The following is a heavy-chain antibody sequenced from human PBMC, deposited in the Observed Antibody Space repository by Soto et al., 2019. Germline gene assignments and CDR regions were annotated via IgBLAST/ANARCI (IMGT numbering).Heavy chain of an antibody. Sequence: GESLKISCKGSGYSFTSYWIGWVRQMPGKGLEWMGIIYPGDSDTRYSPSFQGQVTISADKSISTAYLQWSSLKASDTAMYYCARRLSGYSGYDPIDAFDIWGQGTMVTVSS. CDR2: IYPGDSDT. CDR1: GYSFTSYW. J-gene: IGHJ3*02. V-gene: IGHV5-51*01. CDR3: ARRLSGYSGYDPIDAFDI. D-gene: IGHD5-12*01.